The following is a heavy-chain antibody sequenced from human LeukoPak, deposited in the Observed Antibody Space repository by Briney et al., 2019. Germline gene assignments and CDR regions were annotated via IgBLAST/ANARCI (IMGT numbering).Heavy chain of an antibody. V-gene: IGHV3-48*03. Sequence: GGSLRLSCAVSGFSVSSYGMSWVRQAPGKGLEWISYISTSGGTIYYADSVKGRFTISRDNAKNSLYLQLNSLRAEDTAVYYCARDDCSGGSCFSKDAFDIWGQGTMVTVS. CDR2: ISTSGGTI. CDR3: ARDDCSGGSCFSKDAFDI. CDR1: GFSVSSYG. D-gene: IGHD2-15*01. J-gene: IGHJ3*02.